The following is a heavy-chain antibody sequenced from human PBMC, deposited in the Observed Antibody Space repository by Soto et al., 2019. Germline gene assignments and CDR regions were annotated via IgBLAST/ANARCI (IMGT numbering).Heavy chain of an antibody. CDR3: ASPSRYSRGGLGGFDP. J-gene: IGHJ5*02. CDR2: IYYSGST. CDR1: GGSISSSSYY. D-gene: IGHD6-13*01. V-gene: IGHV4-39*01. Sequence: SETLSLTCTVSGGSISSSSYYWGWIRQPPGKGLEWIGSIYYSGSTYYNPSLKSRVTISVDTSKNQFSLKLSSVTAADTAVYYCASPSRYSRGGLGGFDPWGQGTLVTVSS.